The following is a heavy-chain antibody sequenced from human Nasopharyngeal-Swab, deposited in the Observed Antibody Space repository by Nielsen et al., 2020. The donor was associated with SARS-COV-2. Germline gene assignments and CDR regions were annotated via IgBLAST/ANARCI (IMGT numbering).Heavy chain of an antibody. CDR1: GSSFTSYW. CDR3: ARRSSIAAYYYYMDV. CDR2: IYPGDSDT. D-gene: IGHD6-25*01. Sequence: GESLKISCKGSGSSFTSYWIGWVRQMPGKGLEWMGIIYPGDSDTRYSPSFQGQVTISADKSISTAYLQWSSLKASDTAMYYCARRSSIAAYYYYMDVWGKGTTVTVSS. J-gene: IGHJ6*03. V-gene: IGHV5-51*01.